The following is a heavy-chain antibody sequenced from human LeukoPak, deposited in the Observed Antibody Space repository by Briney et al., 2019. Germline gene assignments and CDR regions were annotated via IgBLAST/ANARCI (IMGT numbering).Heavy chain of an antibody. D-gene: IGHD3-10*01. Sequence: GGSLRLSCAASGFTFKKTWMTWVRQAPGKGLEWVANINDDGGQKYYVDSVRDRFTISRDNERNSLYLQMNHLRVEDTAFYFCARDRAYGALDLWGQGTIVTVSS. CDR2: INDDGGQK. CDR3: ARDRAYGALDL. V-gene: IGHV3-7*05. J-gene: IGHJ3*01. CDR1: GFTFKKTW.